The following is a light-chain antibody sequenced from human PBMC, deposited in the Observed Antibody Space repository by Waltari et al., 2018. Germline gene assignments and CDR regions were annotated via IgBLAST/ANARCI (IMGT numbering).Light chain of an antibody. V-gene: IGKV3-20*01. CDR3: QQYGSSPLA. J-gene: IGKJ1*01. CDR1: QSVSRSY. Sequence: EIVLTQSPGTLSLSPGERATLSCRASQSVSRSYLAWYQQKPGPAPRPLIYGASSRATGIPDRFSGSGSGTDFTLTISRLEPEDFALYFCQQYGSSPLAFGQGTKVEIK. CDR2: GAS.